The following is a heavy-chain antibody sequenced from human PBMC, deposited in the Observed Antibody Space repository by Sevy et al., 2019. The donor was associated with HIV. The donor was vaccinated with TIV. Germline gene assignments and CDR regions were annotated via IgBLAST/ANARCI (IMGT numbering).Heavy chain of an antibody. CDR2: IWYDGSNK. Sequence: GGSLRLSCAASGFTFSSYGMHWVRQAPGKGLEWVAVIWYDGSNKYYADSVKGRFTISRDNSKNTLYLQMNSLCAEDTAVYYCAMNYYDSSGSSFFFDYWGQGTLVTVSS. CDR1: GFTFSSYG. V-gene: IGHV3-33*01. D-gene: IGHD3-22*01. J-gene: IGHJ4*02. CDR3: AMNYYDSSGSSFFFDY.